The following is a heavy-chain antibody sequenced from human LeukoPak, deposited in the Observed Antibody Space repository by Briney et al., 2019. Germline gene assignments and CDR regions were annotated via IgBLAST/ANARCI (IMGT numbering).Heavy chain of an antibody. CDR1: GFTFSSYE. CDR3: AKDPVYDSSGYYPYYFDY. Sequence: GGSLRLSCAASGFTFSSYEMNWVRQAPGKGLEWVSYISSSGSTIYYADSVKGRFTISRDNAKNSLYLQMNSLRAEDTAVYYCAKDPVYDSSGYYPYYFDYWGQGTLVTVSS. D-gene: IGHD3-22*01. V-gene: IGHV3-48*03. CDR2: ISSSGSTI. J-gene: IGHJ4*02.